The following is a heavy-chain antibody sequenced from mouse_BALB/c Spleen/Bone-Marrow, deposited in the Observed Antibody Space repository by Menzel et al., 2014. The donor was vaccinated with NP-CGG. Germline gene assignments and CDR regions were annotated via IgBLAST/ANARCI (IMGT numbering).Heavy chain of an antibody. CDR1: GFTFSSYA. CDR3: AREEYGQKVYAMDY. CDR2: ISSGGST. V-gene: IGHV5-6-5*01. Sequence: EVMLVESGGGLVKPGGSLKLSCAASGFTFSSYAMSWVRQTPEKWLEWVASISSGGSTYYPGSVKGRFTISRDNARNILYLQMSSLRSEDTAMYYCAREEYGQKVYAMDYWGQGTSVTVSS. D-gene: IGHD2-10*02. J-gene: IGHJ4*01.